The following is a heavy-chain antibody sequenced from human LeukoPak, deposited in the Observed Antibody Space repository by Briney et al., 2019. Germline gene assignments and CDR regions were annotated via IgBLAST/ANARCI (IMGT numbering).Heavy chain of an antibody. CDR3: AKEQEKRIGLDY. CDR1: GFTFSSYG. CDR2: ITGGGGTT. V-gene: IGHV3-23*01. J-gene: IGHJ4*02. D-gene: IGHD2-15*01. Sequence: GGSLRPSCAASGFTFSSYGMHWVRQAPGKGLEWVSIITGGGGTTYSADSVKGRFTISRDNSQNTLYLQMNSLRAEDTAVYYCAKEQEKRIGLDYWGQGTLVTVSS.